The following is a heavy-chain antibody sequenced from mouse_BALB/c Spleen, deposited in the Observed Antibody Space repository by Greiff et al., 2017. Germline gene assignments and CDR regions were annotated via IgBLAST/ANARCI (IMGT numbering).Heavy chain of an antibody. CDR3: ARDTTYDGNFYAMDY. CDR1: GFTFTDYY. J-gene: IGHJ4*01. V-gene: IGHV7-3*02. D-gene: IGHD2-10*01. CDR2: IRNKANGYTT. Sequence: EVKLVESGGGLVQPGGSLRLSCATSGFTFTDYYMSWVRQPPGKALEWLGFIRNKANGYTTEYSASVKGRFTISRDNSQSILYLQMNTLRAEDSATYYCARDTTYDGNFYAMDYWGQGTSVTVSS.